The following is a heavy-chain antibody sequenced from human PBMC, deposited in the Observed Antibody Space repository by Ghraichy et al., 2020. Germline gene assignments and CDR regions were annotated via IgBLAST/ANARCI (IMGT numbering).Heavy chain of an antibody. CDR2: ISSVGSTV. V-gene: IGHV3-48*02. D-gene: IGHD2-8*01. CDR3: ARLGYCTENDCPDY. Sequence: AFISSVGSTVNYADSVKGRFTISRDNAKNSLYLQMNTLKDEDTAVYFCARLGYCTENDCPDYWGQGIQVSVS. J-gene: IGHJ4*02.